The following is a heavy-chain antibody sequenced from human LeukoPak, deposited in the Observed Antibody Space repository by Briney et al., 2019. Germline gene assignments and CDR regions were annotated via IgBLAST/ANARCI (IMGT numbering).Heavy chain of an antibody. D-gene: IGHD6-19*01. CDR2: IYHTGSS. Sequence: SETLSLTCTVSGGSIISSDYHWGWVRQPPGKGLEWIGEIYHTGSSNYNPSLKSRVTISVDKSKSQFSLKLSSVTAADTAVYYCARGGTTVAGTFWFDPWGQGTLVTVSS. J-gene: IGHJ5*02. V-gene: IGHV4-39*07. CDR3: ARGGTTVAGTFWFDP. CDR1: GGSIISSDY.